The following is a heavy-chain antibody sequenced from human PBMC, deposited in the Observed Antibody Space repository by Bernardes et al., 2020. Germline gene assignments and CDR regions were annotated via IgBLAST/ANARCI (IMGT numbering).Heavy chain of an antibody. Sequence: GGSLRLSCAASGFSFRNYWMHWVRQAPGKGLVWVSRINSDGSFTTYADSVKGRFTISRDNAKNTLYLQMNSLRADDTAVYYCARDLLGFDPWGQGTLVTVSS. CDR3: ARDLLGFDP. CDR1: GFSFRNYW. CDR2: INSDGSFT. V-gene: IGHV3-74*01. J-gene: IGHJ5*02.